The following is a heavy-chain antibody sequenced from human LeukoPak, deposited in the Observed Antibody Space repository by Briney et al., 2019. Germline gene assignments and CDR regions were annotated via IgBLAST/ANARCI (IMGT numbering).Heavy chain of an antibody. CDR2: ISGSGGST. V-gene: IGHV3-23*01. CDR3: AREYGDYDWFDP. Sequence: RGSLRLSCAASGFTFSSYAMSWVRQAPGKGLEWVSAISGSGGSTYYADSVKGRFTISRDNSKNTLYLQMNSLRAEDTAAYYCAREYGDYDWFDPWGQGTPVTVSS. J-gene: IGHJ5*02. CDR1: GFTFSSYA. D-gene: IGHD4-17*01.